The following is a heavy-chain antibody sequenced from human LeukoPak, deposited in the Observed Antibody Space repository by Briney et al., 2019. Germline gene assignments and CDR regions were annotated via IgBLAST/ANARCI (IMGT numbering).Heavy chain of an antibody. Sequence: SETLSLTCTVSGGSISSYYWSWIRQPPGKGLEWIGYIYYTGSTNYSPSLKSRVIISLDTSKNQFSLNLNSVTAADTAVYYCAKAPSYSGSYYADSWGQGTLVTVSS. J-gene: IGHJ4*02. CDR3: AKAPSYSGSYYADS. CDR2: IYYTGST. V-gene: IGHV4-59*01. D-gene: IGHD1-26*01. CDR1: GGSISSYY.